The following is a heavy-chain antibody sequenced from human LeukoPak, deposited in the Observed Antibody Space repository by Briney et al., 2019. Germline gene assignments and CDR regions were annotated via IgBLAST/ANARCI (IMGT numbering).Heavy chain of an antibody. CDR1: GGSISTYY. CDR3: AKAVAAAGRFGFDP. V-gene: IGHV4-59*01. J-gene: IGHJ5*02. CDR2: IYNSGST. Sequence: SETLSLTCTVSGGSISTYYWSWIRQPPGKGLEWIGYIYNSGSTNYNPPLQSRVTISVDTSKNQFSLRLTSVTAADTAVYYCAKAVAAAGRFGFDPWGQGTLVTVSS. D-gene: IGHD6-13*01.